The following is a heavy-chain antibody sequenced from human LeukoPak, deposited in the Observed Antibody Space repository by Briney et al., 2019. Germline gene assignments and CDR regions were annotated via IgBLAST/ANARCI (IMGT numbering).Heavy chain of an antibody. Sequence: SETLSLTCTVPGDSISSYYWSWIPQPAGKGLEWIGRIYTSGSTNYNPSLKSRVTMSVDTSKNQFSLKLSSVTAADTAVYYCARDGIGSGNWFDPWGQGTLVTVSS. CDR1: GDSISSYY. V-gene: IGHV4-4*07. D-gene: IGHD6-25*01. CDR2: IYTSGST. CDR3: ARDGIGSGNWFDP. J-gene: IGHJ5*02.